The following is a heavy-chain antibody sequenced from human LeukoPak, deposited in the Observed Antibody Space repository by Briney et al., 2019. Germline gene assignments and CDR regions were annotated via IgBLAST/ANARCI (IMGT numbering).Heavy chain of an antibody. D-gene: IGHD3-22*01. J-gene: IGHJ4*02. CDR1: GFTFNNYG. CDR2: IRYQGNEK. CDR3: AKDGKRITMIVVVPPDY. V-gene: IGHV3-30*02. Sequence: PGGSLRLSCAASGFTFNNYGMHWVRQAPGKGLEWVAFIRYQGNEKYYADSVKGRFTISRDDSKNTLYLEMNSLRPEDTAVYYCAKDGKRITMIVVVPPDYWGQGTLVTVSS.